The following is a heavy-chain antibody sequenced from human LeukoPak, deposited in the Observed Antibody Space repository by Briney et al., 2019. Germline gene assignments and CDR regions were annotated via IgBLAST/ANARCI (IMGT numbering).Heavy chain of an antibody. CDR1: GFTFSSYG. CDR2: IRYDGSNK. J-gene: IGHJ4*02. Sequence: AGGSLRLSCAASGFTFSSYGMHWVRQAPGKGMEWVAFIRYDGSNKYYADSVKGRFTISRDNSKNTLYLQMNSLRAEDTAVYYCAKDGRHCSSTSCLSFDYWGQGTLVTVSS. D-gene: IGHD2-2*01. V-gene: IGHV3-30*02. CDR3: AKDGRHCSSTSCLSFDY.